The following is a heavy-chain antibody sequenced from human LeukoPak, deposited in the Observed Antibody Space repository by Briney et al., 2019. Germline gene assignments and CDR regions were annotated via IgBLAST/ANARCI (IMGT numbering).Heavy chain of an antibody. J-gene: IGHJ4*02. CDR1: GFTFNKYA. CDR3: AKLQTAVVPAATLAFDS. Sequence: PGGSLRLSCAASGFTFNKYAMSWVRQAPGTGLEWVSGIGRSGANTYYAVSVKGRFTISRDNSKNTVYLQMNSLRVEDMAVYYCAKLQTAVVPAATLAFDSWGQGTLVAVSS. CDR2: IGRSGANT. V-gene: IGHV3-23*01. D-gene: IGHD2-2*01.